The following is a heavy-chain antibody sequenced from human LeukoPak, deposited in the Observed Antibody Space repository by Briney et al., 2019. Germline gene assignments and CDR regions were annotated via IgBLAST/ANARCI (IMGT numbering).Heavy chain of an antibody. Sequence: ASVKVSCKASGGTFSSYAISWVRQAPGQGLEWMGRIIPILGIANYAQKFQGRVTITADKSTSTAYMELSSLRSGDTAVYYCARGSRLLWFGEFDYNWFDPWGQGTLVTVSS. CDR3: ARGSRLLWFGEFDYNWFDP. CDR1: GGTFSSYA. V-gene: IGHV1-69*04. CDR2: IIPILGIA. D-gene: IGHD3-10*01. J-gene: IGHJ5*02.